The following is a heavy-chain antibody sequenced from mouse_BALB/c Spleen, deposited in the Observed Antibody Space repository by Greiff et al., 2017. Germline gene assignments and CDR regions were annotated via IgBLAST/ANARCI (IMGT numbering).Heavy chain of an antibody. V-gene: IGHV1-4*01. Sequence: QVHVKQSGAELARPGASVKMSCKASGYTFTSYTMHWVKQRPGQGLEWIGYINPSSGYTNYNQKFKDKATLTADKSSSTAYMQLSSLTSEDSAVYYCARWDGNYAMDYWGQGTSVTVSS. D-gene: IGHD2-1*01. J-gene: IGHJ4*01. CDR3: ARWDGNYAMDY. CDR1: GYTFTSYT. CDR2: INPSSGYT.